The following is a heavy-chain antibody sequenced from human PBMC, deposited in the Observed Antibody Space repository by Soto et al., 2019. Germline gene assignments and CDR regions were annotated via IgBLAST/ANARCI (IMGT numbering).Heavy chain of an antibody. Sequence: SVKVSCKASGGTFSSYAISWVRQAPGQGLEWMGGIIPIFGTANYAQKFQGRVTITADESTSTAYMGLSSLRSEDTAVYYCARSHPYFVVVVAAIAATGFDPWGQGTMVTVYS. CDR3: ARSHPYFVVVVAAIAATGFDP. D-gene: IGHD2-15*01. CDR2: IIPIFGTA. CDR1: GGTFSSYA. J-gene: IGHJ5*02. V-gene: IGHV1-69*13.